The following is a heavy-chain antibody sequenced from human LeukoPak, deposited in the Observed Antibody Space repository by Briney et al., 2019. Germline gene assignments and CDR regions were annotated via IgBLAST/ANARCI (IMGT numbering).Heavy chain of an antibody. CDR1: GYSISSGYY. Sequence: SETLSLTCTVSGYSISSGYYWGWIRQPPGKGLEWIGSIYHSGSTYYNPSLKSRVTISVDTSKNQFSLKLSSVTAADTAVYYCARQGRYSGYDFLMSPHNWFDPWGQGTLVTVSS. V-gene: IGHV4-38-2*02. J-gene: IGHJ5*02. CDR2: IYHSGST. CDR3: ARQGRYSGYDFLMSPHNWFDP. D-gene: IGHD5-12*01.